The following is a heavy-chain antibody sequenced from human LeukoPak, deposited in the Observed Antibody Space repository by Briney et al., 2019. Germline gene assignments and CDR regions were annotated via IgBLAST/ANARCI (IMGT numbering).Heavy chain of an antibody. CDR1: GFTFSSFT. CDR2: ISDGSRDT. Sequence: QPGGSLRLSCATSGFTFSSFTMNWVRLSPGKGLEWVSTISDGSRDTHYAGTVKGRFTISRDDSQNIVYLQMDSLRAEDTALYYCTTRLRNHFDYWGQGAQVTVSS. V-gene: IGHV3-23*01. CDR3: TTRLRNHFDY. D-gene: IGHD5-12*01. J-gene: IGHJ4*02.